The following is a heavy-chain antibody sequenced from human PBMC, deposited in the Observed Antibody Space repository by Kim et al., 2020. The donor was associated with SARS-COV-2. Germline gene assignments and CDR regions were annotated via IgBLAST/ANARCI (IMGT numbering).Heavy chain of an antibody. Sequence: SVKVSCKASGGTFSSYAISWVRQAPGQGLEWMGRIIPILGIANYAQKFQGRVTITADTSTSTAYMELSSLRSEDTAVYYCAREDSSGYYSYVYWGQVTL. CDR2: IIPILGIA. D-gene: IGHD3-22*01. CDR3: AREDSSGYYSYVY. V-gene: IGHV1-69*04. CDR1: GGTFSSYA. J-gene: IGHJ4*02.